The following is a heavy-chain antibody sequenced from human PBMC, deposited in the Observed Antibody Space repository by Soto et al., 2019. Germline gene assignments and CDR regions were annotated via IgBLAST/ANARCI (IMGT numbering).Heavy chain of an antibody. Sequence: PGESLKISCKGSGYSFTSYWIGWVRQMPGKGLEWMGIIYPGDSDTRYSPSFQGQVTISADKSISTAYLQWSSLKASDTAMYYCARSRTYHYGSGNQINWFDPWGQGTQVTVSS. CDR3: ARSRTYHYGSGNQINWFDP. V-gene: IGHV5-51*01. J-gene: IGHJ5*02. CDR1: GYSFTSYW. D-gene: IGHD3-10*01. CDR2: IYPGDSDT.